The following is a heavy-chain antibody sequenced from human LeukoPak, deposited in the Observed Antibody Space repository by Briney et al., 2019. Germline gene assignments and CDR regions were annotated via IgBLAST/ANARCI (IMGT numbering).Heavy chain of an antibody. CDR2: ISGSGGST. J-gene: IGHJ4*02. V-gene: IGHV3-23*01. CDR1: GFTFSSYA. D-gene: IGHD2-15*01. CDR3: AKLGGGYCSGGSCPPGYFDY. Sequence: GGSLRLSCAASGFTFSSYAMSWVRQAPGKGLEWVSAISGSGGSTYYADSAKGRFTISRDNSKNTLYLQMNSLRAEDTAVYYCAKLGGGYCSGGSCPPGYFDYWGQGTLVTVSS.